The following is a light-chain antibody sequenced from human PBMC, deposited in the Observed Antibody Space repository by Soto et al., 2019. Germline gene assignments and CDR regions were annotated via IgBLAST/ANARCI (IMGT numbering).Light chain of an antibody. V-gene: IGLV2-8*01. Sequence: QSVLTQPPSASGSPGQSVTISCTGTSSDIGDYNYVSWYQQHPGKAPKLMFYEVSKRPSGVPDRFSGSKSGNTASLTVSGLQAEDEADYYCSSYAGSNIWVFGGGTKLTVL. CDR1: SSDIGDYNY. CDR2: EVS. CDR3: SSYAGSNIWV. J-gene: IGLJ3*02.